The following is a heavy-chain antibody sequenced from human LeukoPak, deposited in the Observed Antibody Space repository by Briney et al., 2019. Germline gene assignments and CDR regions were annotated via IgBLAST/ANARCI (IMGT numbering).Heavy chain of an antibody. CDR1: GFTFSSYA. D-gene: IGHD3-22*01. CDR2: ISYDGSNK. CDR3: ARDLGYYYDSSGYWIPSYFDY. J-gene: IGHJ4*02. V-gene: IGHV3-30-3*01. Sequence: PGGSLRLSCAASGFTFSSYAMHWVRQAPGKGLEWVAVISYDGSNKYYADSVKGRFTISRDNSKNTLYLQMNSLRAEDTAVYYCARDLGYYYDSSGYWIPSYFDYWGQGTLVTVSS.